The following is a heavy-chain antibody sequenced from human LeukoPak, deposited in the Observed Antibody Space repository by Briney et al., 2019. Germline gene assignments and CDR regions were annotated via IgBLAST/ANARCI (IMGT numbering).Heavy chain of an antibody. CDR1: GYTFTSYG. D-gene: IGHD1-26*01. CDR3: AREDIVGPRGDLDY. J-gene: IGHJ4*02. CDR2: ISADNGKT. Sequence: ASVKVSCKTSGYTFTSYGISWVRQAPGQGLEWMGWISADNGKTNYAQKLQGRVTMTTDTSTTTAYMELRSLRSDDTAVYYCAREDIVGPRGDLDYWGQGTLVTVSS. V-gene: IGHV1-18*01.